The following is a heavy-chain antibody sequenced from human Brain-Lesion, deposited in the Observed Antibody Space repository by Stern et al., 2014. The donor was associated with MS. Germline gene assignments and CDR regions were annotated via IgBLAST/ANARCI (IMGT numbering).Heavy chain of an antibody. D-gene: IGHD3-3*02. CDR2: VYYSGSI. CDR3: ARNPALWYFDL. V-gene: IGHV4-31*03. CDR1: GGSVSSGGYF. Sequence: QVQLVESGPGLVKPLQTLSLTCTVSGGSVSSGGYFWNWLRQHPGKGLEWIGHVYYSGSIAYNPSLKSRVTISVDTSKNQFSLRLRSVTAADTAVYYCARNPALWYFDLWGRGTLAAVSS. J-gene: IGHJ2*01.